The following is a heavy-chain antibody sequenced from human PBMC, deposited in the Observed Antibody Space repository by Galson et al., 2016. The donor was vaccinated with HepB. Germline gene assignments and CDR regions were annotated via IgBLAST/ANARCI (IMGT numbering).Heavy chain of an antibody. Sequence: SLRLSCAASGFTFSSYSMSWVRQAPGKGLEWVSSISSSSTYIYYADSVKGRLTISRDNAKNSLYLQMNSLRAEDAAIYYCARAAVAAIKQPFDPWGQGALVTVSS. CDR3: ARAAVAAIKQPFDP. CDR1: GFTFSSYS. CDR2: ISSSSTYI. V-gene: IGHV3-21*06. J-gene: IGHJ5*02. D-gene: IGHD1-26*01.